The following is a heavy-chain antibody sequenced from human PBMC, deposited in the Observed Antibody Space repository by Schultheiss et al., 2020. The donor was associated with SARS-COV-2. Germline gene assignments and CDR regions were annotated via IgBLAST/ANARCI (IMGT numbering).Heavy chain of an antibody. V-gene: IGHV3-53*01. CDR2: IYSGGST. CDR1: GFTVSSNY. J-gene: IGHJ3*02. D-gene: IGHD3-16*01. CDR3: ARGRRYDYVKVDAFDI. Sequence: GESLKISCAASGFTVSSNYMSWVRQAPGKGLEWVSVIYSGGSTYYADSVKGRFTISRDNSKNTLYLQMNSLRAEDTAVYYCARGRRYDYVKVDAFDIWGQGTMVTVSS.